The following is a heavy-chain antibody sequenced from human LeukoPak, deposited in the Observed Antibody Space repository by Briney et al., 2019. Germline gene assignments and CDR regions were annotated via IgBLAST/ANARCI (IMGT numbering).Heavy chain of an antibody. D-gene: IGHD3-10*01. CDR2: ISGSGGST. V-gene: IGHV3-23*01. J-gene: IGHJ3*02. Sequence: GGSLRLSCAASGFTFSSYAMSWVRQAPGKGLEWVSAISGSGGSTYYADSVKGRVTIARDNSKNTLYLQMKTMRADDTALYYCATDRNRITMVRGVKHQNHKNGAFDIWGQGTMVTVSS. CDR1: GFTFSSYA. CDR3: ATDRNRITMVRGVKHQNHKNGAFDI.